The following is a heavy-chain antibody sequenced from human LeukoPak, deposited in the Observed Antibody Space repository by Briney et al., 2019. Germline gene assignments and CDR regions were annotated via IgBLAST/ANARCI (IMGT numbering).Heavy chain of an antibody. CDR3: AKGDCSGGSCYPLPSWFDP. V-gene: IGHV3-20*04. CDR1: GFTFDDYG. CDR2: INWNGGST. D-gene: IGHD2-15*01. J-gene: IGHJ5*02. Sequence: LPGGSLRLSCAASGFTFDDYGMSWVRQAPGKGLEWVSGINWNGGSTGYADSVKGRFTISRDNSKNTLYLQMNSLRAEDTAVYYCAKGDCSGGSCYPLPSWFDPWGQGTLVTVSS.